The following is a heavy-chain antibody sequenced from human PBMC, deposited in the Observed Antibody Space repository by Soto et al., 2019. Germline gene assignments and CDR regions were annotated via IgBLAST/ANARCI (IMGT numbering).Heavy chain of an antibody. CDR2: IYSGGST. J-gene: IGHJ3*02. Sequence: EVQLVESGGGLVQPGGSLRLSCAASGFTVSSNYMSWVRQAPGKGLEWVSVIYSGGSTYYADSVKGRFTISRDNSKNTLYRHMSSLRAEDTAVYYCARAHYYDSRGYYDAFDIWGQGTMVTVSS. V-gene: IGHV3-66*01. CDR3: ARAHYYDSRGYYDAFDI. D-gene: IGHD3-22*01. CDR1: GFTVSSNY.